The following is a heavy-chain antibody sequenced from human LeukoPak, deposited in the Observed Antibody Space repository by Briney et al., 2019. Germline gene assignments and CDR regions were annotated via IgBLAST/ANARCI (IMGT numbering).Heavy chain of an antibody. V-gene: IGHV4-39*01. CDR3: ARHVAAGPGADAFDI. CDR2: TYYSGRT. Sequence: SETLSLTCSVSGGSISNNSYYWGWIRQPPGKGLEWIGSTYYSGRTYYNPSLKSRVTISVDTSKNHFSLKLSSMIAADTAFYYCARHVAAGPGADAFDIWGQGTIVTVSS. D-gene: IGHD6-13*01. CDR1: GGSISNNSYY. J-gene: IGHJ3*02.